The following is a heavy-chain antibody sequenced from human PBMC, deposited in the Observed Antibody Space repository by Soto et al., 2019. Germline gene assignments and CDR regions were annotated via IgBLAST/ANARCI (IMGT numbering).Heavy chain of an antibody. CDR2: ISPGRSTI. CDR1: GFTFSSYA. V-gene: IGHV3-48*01. J-gene: IGHJ4*02. CDR3: ARGSTTGWFG. D-gene: IGHD6-19*01. Sequence: EVQLVESGGDFVQPGGSLRLSCAASGFTFSSYAMNWVRQAPGKGLEWVSYISPGRSTIYYADSVKGRFTISRDNAENALNLQMDSLRADDKAVYYCARGSTTGWFGWGQGTLVTVSS.